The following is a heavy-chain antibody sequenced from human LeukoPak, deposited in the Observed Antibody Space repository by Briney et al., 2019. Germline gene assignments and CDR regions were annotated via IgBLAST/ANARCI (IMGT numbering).Heavy chain of an antibody. J-gene: IGHJ4*02. V-gene: IGHV3-53*01. CDR2: IYSGGNT. CDR3: ARGSGWYVYFDY. D-gene: IGHD6-19*01. Sequence: GRSLRLSCAASGFTFSSFGMHWVRQSPGRGLECVSVIYSGGNTYYADSVKGRFTISRDNSKNTLYLQMNSLRAEDTAVYYCARGSGWYVYFDYWGQGTLVTVSS. CDR1: GFTFSSFG.